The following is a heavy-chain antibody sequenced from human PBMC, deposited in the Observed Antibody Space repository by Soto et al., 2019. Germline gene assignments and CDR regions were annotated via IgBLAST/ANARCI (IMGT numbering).Heavy chain of an antibody. CDR1: GFTFSSYG. D-gene: IGHD3-9*01. CDR2: ISYDGSNK. V-gene: IGHV3-30*03. CDR3: ATGGDVWTDRGQDDYYYYYTGV. Sequence: GGSLRLSCAASGFTFSSYGMHWVRQAPGKGLEWVAVISYDGSNKYYADSVKGRFTISRDNSKNTLFLQMNSLRAEDTALYYCATGGDVWTDRGQDDYYYYYTGVWGKGTTVTVSS. J-gene: IGHJ6*03.